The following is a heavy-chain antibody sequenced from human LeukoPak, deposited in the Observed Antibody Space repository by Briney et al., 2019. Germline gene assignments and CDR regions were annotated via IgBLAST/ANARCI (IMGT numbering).Heavy chain of an antibody. Sequence: PGGSLRLSCAASGFSSSSYAMHWVRQAPGKGLEWVTVISYDGSDKYYADSVKGRFTISRDNSKNTVYLHMNSLRPEDTAVYYCARDPKRYCSGVSCYLDYWGQGTLVTVSS. CDR2: ISYDGSDK. J-gene: IGHJ4*02. V-gene: IGHV3-30-3*01. CDR3: ARDPKRYCSGVSCYLDY. CDR1: GFSSSSYA. D-gene: IGHD2-15*01.